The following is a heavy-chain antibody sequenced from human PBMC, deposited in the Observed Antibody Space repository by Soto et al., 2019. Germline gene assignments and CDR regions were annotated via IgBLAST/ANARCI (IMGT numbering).Heavy chain of an antibody. CDR2: ISAYNGNT. Sequence: QVQLVQSGDEVKKPGASVKVSCKASGYTFTSYGISWVRQAPGQGLEWMGWISAYNGNTKYAQKVQGRVTMTTDTYTSTAHMELRSLRSDDTAMYYCARDPLELDYWGQGTLVTVSS. J-gene: IGHJ4*02. CDR1: GYTFTSYG. V-gene: IGHV1-18*01. CDR3: ARDPLELDY.